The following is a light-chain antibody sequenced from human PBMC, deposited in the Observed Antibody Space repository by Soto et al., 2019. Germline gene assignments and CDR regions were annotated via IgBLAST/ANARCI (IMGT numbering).Light chain of an antibody. J-gene: IGKJ4*01. CDR2: GAS. V-gene: IGKV3-15*01. CDR1: QRVGGD. CDR3: QQYNNWPLT. Sequence: ETVMTQSPATLSVSRGQCTTLSCRASQRVGGDLAWYQQKPGQAPRLLIYGASARATAIPGRFSGSGSGTEFTLTISSLQSEDSAVYYCQQYNNWPLTFGGGTKVDIK.